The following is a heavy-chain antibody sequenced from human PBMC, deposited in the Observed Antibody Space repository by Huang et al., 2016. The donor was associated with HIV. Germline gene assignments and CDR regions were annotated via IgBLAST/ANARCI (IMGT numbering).Heavy chain of an antibody. J-gene: IGHJ4*02. CDR1: GFNFSTYA. CDR2: SSYSGGTT. V-gene: IGHV3-23*01. CDR3: SRVSSATYWRNYFDY. D-gene: IGHD1-1*01. Sequence: EVQLLESGGGLIQPGGSLRLSCAASGFNFSTYAMTWVRQAPGKGLEFVSTSSYSGGTTYYAASVKGRFTISRDNSKNTLYLQMNALGAEDTAVYYCSRVSSATYWRNYFDYWGQGTLVTVSS.